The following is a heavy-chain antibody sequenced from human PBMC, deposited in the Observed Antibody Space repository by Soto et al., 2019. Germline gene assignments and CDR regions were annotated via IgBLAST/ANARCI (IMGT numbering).Heavy chain of an antibody. CDR1: GLTFSSYA. CDR2: ISGSGGST. J-gene: IGHJ5*02. Sequence: PGGSLRLSCAASGLTFSSYAMSSARQAPGKGLEWVSAISGSGGSTYYADSVKGRFTISRDNSKNTLYLQMNSLRAEDTAVYYCAKDHLYIRGVIHNWFDPWGQGTLVTVSS. V-gene: IGHV3-23*01. CDR3: AKDHLYIRGVIHNWFDP. D-gene: IGHD3-10*02.